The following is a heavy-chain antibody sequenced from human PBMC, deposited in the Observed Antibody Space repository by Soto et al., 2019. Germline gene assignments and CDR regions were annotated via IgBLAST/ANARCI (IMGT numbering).Heavy chain of an antibody. D-gene: IGHD3-16*01. CDR1: GYSFTNND. J-gene: IGHJ5*02. CDR2: MNPGSGDA. CDR3: ARMETFGSLNWFDP. Sequence: ASVKVSCKASGYSFTNNDVSWVRQATGQGLEWMGWMNPGSGDAGYAQKFQGRVTMTRDISIATAYMELSSLRSDDTAIYYCARMETFGSLNWFDPWGQGTLVTVSS. V-gene: IGHV1-8*01.